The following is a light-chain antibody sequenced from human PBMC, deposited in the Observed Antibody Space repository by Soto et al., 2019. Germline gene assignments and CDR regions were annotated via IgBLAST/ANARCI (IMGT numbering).Light chain of an antibody. Sequence: EIVLTQSPATLSLSPGERVTLSCRASQSVSSNLAWYHQKPGQAPRLLIYDASNRATGIPARFSGSGSGTDFTLTISSLEPEDFAVYYCQQRSNWPITFGQGTRLEIK. J-gene: IGKJ5*01. CDR2: DAS. CDR1: QSVSSN. V-gene: IGKV3-11*01. CDR3: QQRSNWPIT.